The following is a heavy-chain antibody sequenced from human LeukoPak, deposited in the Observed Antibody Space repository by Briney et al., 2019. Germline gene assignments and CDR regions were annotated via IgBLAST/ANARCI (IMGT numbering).Heavy chain of an antibody. J-gene: IGHJ4*02. CDR1: GGSISSYY. CDR2: INRSGRT. CDR3: ARDPKWAFGGLNGGDFDY. V-gene: IGHV4-34*01. D-gene: IGHD3-16*01. Sequence: SETLSLTCTVSGGSISSYYWSWIRQPPGKGLEWIGEINRSGRTNYNPSLKSRVTISVDTSKNQFSLKLTSVTAADTAVYYCARDPKWAFGGLNGGDFDYWGQGSLVTVSS.